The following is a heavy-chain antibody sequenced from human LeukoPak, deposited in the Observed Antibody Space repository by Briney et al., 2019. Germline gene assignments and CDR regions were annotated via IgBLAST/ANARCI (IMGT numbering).Heavy chain of an antibody. V-gene: IGHV1-8*03. CDR2: MNPNSGNT. J-gene: IGHJ3*02. Sequence: ASVKVSCKASGGTFTSYDINWVRQATGQGLEWMGWMNPNSGNTGYAQKFQGRVTITRNTSISTAYMELSSLRSEDTAVYYCASAVSQHDYGDYFRDAFDIWGQGTMVTVSS. D-gene: IGHD4-17*01. CDR3: ASAVSQHDYGDYFRDAFDI. CDR1: GGTFTSYD.